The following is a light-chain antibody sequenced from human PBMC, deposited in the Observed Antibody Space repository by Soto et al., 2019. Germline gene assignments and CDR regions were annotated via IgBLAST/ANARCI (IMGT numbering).Light chain of an antibody. Sequence: QSVLAQAPSASETPGQRVIISCSGSSSNIGLNPVNWYQQLPGTAPKLLISYNNERPSGVPDRFSGSKSGTSASLAISGLQSEDEADYYCSTWDGSLNAVVFGGGTKLT. CDR3: STWDGSLNAVV. CDR1: SSNIGLNP. V-gene: IGLV1-44*01. J-gene: IGLJ2*01. CDR2: YNN.